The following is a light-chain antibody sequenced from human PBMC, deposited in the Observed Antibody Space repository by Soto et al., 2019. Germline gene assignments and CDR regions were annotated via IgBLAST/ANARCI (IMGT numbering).Light chain of an antibody. CDR3: AAWDDSLNGPV. CDR2: SNN. Sequence: QSVLTQPPSASGTPGQRVTFSCSGSSSNIGGNTVNWYEQLPGTAPKLLIYSNNQRPSGVPDRFSGSKSGTSASLAISGLQSEDEADYYCAAWDDSLNGPVFGGGTKLTVL. J-gene: IGLJ2*01. CDR1: SSNIGGNT. V-gene: IGLV1-44*01.